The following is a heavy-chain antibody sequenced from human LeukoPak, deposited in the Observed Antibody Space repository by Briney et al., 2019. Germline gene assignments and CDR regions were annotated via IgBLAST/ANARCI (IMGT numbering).Heavy chain of an antibody. CDR3: AMSSGWHYFDY. CDR1: GFTFSTYW. Sequence: GGSLRLSCAASGFTFSTYWMSWVRQTPEKGLEWVANIKQDESEKYYVDSVKGRFTISRDNAKNSLYLQMNSLRAEDTAVYYCAMSSGWHYFDYWGQGTLVTVSS. D-gene: IGHD6-19*01. J-gene: IGHJ4*02. CDR2: IKQDESEK. V-gene: IGHV3-7*01.